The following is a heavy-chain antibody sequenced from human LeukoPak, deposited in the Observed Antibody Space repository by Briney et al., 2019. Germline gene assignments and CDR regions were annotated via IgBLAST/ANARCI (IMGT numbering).Heavy chain of an antibody. D-gene: IGHD2/OR15-2a*01. V-gene: IGHV3-23*01. CDR1: GFIFSSYA. CDR2: ISGSGGST. CDR3: ARKHSTGLDP. Sequence: GGSPRLSCAASGFIFSSYAMSWVRQAPGKGLEWVSDISGSGGSTYYADSVKGRFTISRDNSKNTLYLQMNSLRAEDSAVYYCARKHSTGLDPWGQGTLVTVSS. J-gene: IGHJ5*02.